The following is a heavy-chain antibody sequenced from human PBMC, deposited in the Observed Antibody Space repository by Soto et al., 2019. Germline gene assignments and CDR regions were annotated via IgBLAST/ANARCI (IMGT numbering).Heavy chain of an antibody. D-gene: IGHD6-6*01. CDR3: AKDITYRSSSGDGLDV. CDR2: LSWNSGSI. J-gene: IGHJ6*02. Sequence: PGGSLRLSCAASGFTFVDYAMHWVRQAPGKGLEWVSGLSWNSGSIGYADSVKGRFTISRDNAKNSLYLQMNSLRAEDTALYYCAKDITYRSSSGDGLDVWGQGTTETVSS. CDR1: GFTFVDYA. V-gene: IGHV3-9*01.